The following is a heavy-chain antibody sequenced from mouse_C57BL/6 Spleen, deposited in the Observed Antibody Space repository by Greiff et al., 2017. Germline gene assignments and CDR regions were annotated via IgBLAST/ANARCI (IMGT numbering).Heavy chain of an antibody. J-gene: IGHJ2*01. CDR1: GYTFTSYW. CDR3: AREGDDYPYFDD. D-gene: IGHD2-4*01. V-gene: IGHV1-64*01. Sequence: QVQLKQPGAELVKPGASVKLSCKASGYTFTSYWMHWVKQRPGQGLEWIGMIHPNSGSTNYNEKFKSKATLTVDKSSSTAYMQLSSLTSEDSAVYYCAREGDDYPYFDDWGQGTTLTVSS. CDR2: IHPNSGST.